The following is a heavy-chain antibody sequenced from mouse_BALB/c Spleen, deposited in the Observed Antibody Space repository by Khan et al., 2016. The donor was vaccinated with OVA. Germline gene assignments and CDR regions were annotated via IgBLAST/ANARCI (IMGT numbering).Heavy chain of an antibody. CDR3: ATSYYYGYYFDY. CDR2: ISGDSSTI. D-gene: IGHD1-1*01. CDR1: GFTFSSYG. V-gene: IGHV5-17*02. J-gene: IGHJ2*01. Sequence: EVELVESGGGLVQPGGSRKLSCAASGFTFSSYGMHWVRQAPEKGLEWVAYISGDSSTIYYADPVKGRFTISRNNPKNTLLLQMTSLMSEDRVMYYCATSYYYGYYFDYWGPGTTRTGAS.